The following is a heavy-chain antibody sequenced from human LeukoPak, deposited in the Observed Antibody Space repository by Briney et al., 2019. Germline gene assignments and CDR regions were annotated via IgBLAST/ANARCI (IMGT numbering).Heavy chain of an antibody. CDR2: IRYDGSNK. Sequence: PGGSLRLSCAASGFTFSSYGMHWVRQAPGKGLEWVAFIRYDGSNKYYADSVKGRFTISRDNSKNTLYLQMNSLRAEDTAVYYCAREGGYYYDSSGYYDDAFDIWGQGTMVTVSS. J-gene: IGHJ3*02. V-gene: IGHV3-30*02. CDR1: GFTFSSYG. CDR3: AREGGYYYDSSGYYDDAFDI. D-gene: IGHD3-22*01.